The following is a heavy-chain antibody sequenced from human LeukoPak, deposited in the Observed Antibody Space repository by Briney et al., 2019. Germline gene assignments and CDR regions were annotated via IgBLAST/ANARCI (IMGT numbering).Heavy chain of an antibody. J-gene: IGHJ4*02. Sequence: SETLSLTCTVSGGSISSYYWSWIRQPPGKGLEWLGYIYYSGSTNYNPSLKSRVTISVDTSKNQFSLKLSSVTAADTAVYYCARDFGAHYYDSSGYHPFDYWGQGTLVTVSS. CDR3: ARDFGAHYYDSSGYHPFDY. D-gene: IGHD3-22*01. V-gene: IGHV4-59*12. CDR1: GGSISSYY. CDR2: IYYSGST.